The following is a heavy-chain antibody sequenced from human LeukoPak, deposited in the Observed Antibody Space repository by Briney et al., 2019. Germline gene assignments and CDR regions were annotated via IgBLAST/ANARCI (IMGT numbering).Heavy chain of an antibody. V-gene: IGHV3-21*01. CDR2: ITSSSSSM. J-gene: IGHJ4*02. Sequence: GGSLRLSYVASGFTFSIYTMSWVRQAPGKGLEWVSSITSSSSSMYSADSVKGRLTISRDNAKNSLYLQMNSLRAEDTAVYYCARDLAWGGYWGQGTLVTVSS. CDR3: ARDLAWGGY. D-gene: IGHD7-27*01. CDR1: GFTFSIYT.